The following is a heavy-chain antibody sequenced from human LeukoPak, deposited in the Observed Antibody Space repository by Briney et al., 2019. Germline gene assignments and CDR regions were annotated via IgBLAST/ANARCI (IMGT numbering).Heavy chain of an antibody. J-gene: IGHJ5*02. D-gene: IGHD4-23*01. CDR3: ARSVYGGQTGSWFDP. CDR1: GGSISSYY. Sequence: ETLSLTCTVSGGSISSYYWSWIRQPPGKGLEWIGYIYYSGSTNYNPSLKSRVTMSVDTSKNQFSLKLSSVTAADTAVYYCARSVYGGQTGSWFDPWGQGTLVTVSS. CDR2: IYYSGST. V-gene: IGHV4-59*01.